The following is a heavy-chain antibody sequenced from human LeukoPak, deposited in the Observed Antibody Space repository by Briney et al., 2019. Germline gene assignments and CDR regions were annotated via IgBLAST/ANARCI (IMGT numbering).Heavy chain of an antibody. V-gene: IGHV4-39*01. CDR1: GGSISSSSYY. D-gene: IGHD6-19*01. CDR2: IYYSGSN. Sequence: SETLSLTCTVSGGSISSSSYYWGWIRQPPGKGLEWIGSIYYSGSNYYNPSLKSRVTISVDTSKNQFSLKLSSVTAADTAVYYCARPYSSGARVDYWGQGTLVTVSS. J-gene: IGHJ4*02. CDR3: ARPYSSGARVDY.